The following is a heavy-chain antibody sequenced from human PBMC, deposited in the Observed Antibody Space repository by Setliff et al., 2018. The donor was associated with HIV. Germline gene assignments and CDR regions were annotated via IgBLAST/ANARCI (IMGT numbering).Heavy chain of an antibody. CDR2: ISHSGNT. V-gene: IGHV4-39*07. CDR3: ARDPHYFDTSGYYSYFYFDF. J-gene: IGHJ4*02. Sequence: NPSETLSLTCTVSGGSMSSSSYHWGWIRQPPGKGLEWIGSISHSGNTYHNPSLQSRVTISLDMSKSQFSLKLRSMSAADTAVYYCARDPHYFDTSGYYSYFYFDFWGQGMLVTVSS. CDR1: GGSMSSSSYH. D-gene: IGHD3-22*01.